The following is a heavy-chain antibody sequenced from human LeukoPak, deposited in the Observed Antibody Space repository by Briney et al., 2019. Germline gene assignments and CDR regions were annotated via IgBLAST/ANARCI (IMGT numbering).Heavy chain of an antibody. D-gene: IGHD2-2*01. Sequence: SETLSLTCTVSGGSVSSYYWSWIRQPPGKGLEWIGYIYYSGSTNYNPSLKSRVTISVDTSQNQFSLKVNSVTAADTAVYYCARGDCSSTICYSPMDVWGKGTTVTVSS. CDR1: GGSVSSYY. V-gene: IGHV4-59*08. CDR3: ARGDCSSTICYSPMDV. CDR2: IYYSGST. J-gene: IGHJ6*03.